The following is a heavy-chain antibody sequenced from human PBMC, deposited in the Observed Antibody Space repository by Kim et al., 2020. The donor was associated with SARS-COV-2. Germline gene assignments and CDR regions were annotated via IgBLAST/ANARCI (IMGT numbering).Heavy chain of an antibody. CDR3: ARGPNYSPFDY. Sequence: ISYADSGRGRLTISRDNDKNSLYLQMNSLRAEDTAVYYCARGPNYSPFDYWGQGTLVTVSS. J-gene: IGHJ4*02. V-gene: IGHV3-48*03. CDR2: I. D-gene: IGHD4-4*01.